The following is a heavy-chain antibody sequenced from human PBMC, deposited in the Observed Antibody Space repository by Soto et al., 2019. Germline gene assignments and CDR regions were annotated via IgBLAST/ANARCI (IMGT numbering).Heavy chain of an antibody. CDR2: IKQDGSEK. J-gene: IGHJ1*01. V-gene: IGHV3-7*05. D-gene: IGHD6-19*01. Sequence: EVQLVESGGGLVQSGGSLRLSCAASGFTFSSYWMSWVRQAPGKGLEWVANIKQDGSEKYYVDSVKGRFTISRDNAKNSLYLQMNSLRAEDTAVYYSARLIAVLLFQHWGQGTLVTVSS. CDR3: ARLIAVLLFQH. CDR1: GFTFSSYW.